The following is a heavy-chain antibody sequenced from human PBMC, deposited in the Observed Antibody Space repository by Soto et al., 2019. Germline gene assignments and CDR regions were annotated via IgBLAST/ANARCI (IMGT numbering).Heavy chain of an antibody. D-gene: IGHD3-9*01. CDR3: AKVGGYFFFQAEDGIRYTVPVSAFLLNRSSDL. J-gene: IGHJ2*01. CDR2: ISYDGSNK. V-gene: IGHV3-30*18. Sequence: KGLEWVAVISYDGSNKYYADSVKGRYTISRDNSKNTLYLQMNSLRAEDKAVYYCAKVGGYFFFQAEDGIRYTVPVSAFLLNRSSDL.